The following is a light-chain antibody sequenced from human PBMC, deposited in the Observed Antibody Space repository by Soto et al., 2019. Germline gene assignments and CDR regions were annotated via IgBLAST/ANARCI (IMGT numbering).Light chain of an antibody. J-gene: IGLJ1*01. CDR2: EVS. CDR3: TSYAGTYSFFYV. CDR1: SSDVGAYNY. Sequence: SVLTQPPSASGSPGQAVTISCTGTSSDVGAYNYVSWYQQLPGKAPKLTIYEVSKRPSGVPDRFSGSKSGNTASLTVSGLQAEDEADYYCTSYAGTYSFFYVFGTGTKVTVL. V-gene: IGLV2-8*01.